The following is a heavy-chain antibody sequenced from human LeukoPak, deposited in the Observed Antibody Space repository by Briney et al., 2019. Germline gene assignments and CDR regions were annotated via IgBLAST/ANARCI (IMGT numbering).Heavy chain of an antibody. CDR2: IKQDGSEE. V-gene: IGHV3-7*01. CDR1: GFTFSSYW. CDR3: ARDGAYSSSSAGGFDP. Sequence: GGSLRLSCAASGFTFSSYWMSWVRQAPGKGLEWVANIKQDGSEEYYVDSVKGRFTISRDNAKNSLYLQMNSLRAEDTAVYYCARDGAYSSSSAGGFDPWGQGTLVTVSS. J-gene: IGHJ5*02. D-gene: IGHD6-6*01.